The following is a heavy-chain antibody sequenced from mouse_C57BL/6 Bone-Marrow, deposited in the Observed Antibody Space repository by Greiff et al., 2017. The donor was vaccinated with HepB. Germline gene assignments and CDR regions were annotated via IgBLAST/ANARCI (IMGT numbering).Heavy chain of an antibody. CDR2: IHPNSGST. D-gene: IGHD2-14*01. CDR1: GYTFTSYW. J-gene: IGHJ2*01. V-gene: IGHV1-64*01. Sequence: VQLQQPGAELVKPGASVKLSCKASGYTFTSYWMHWVKQRPGQGLEWIGMIHPNSGSTNYNEKFKSKATLTVDKSSSTAYMQLSSLTSEDSAVYYCARGLLKGNYFDYWGQGTTLTVSS. CDR3: ARGLLKGNYFDY.